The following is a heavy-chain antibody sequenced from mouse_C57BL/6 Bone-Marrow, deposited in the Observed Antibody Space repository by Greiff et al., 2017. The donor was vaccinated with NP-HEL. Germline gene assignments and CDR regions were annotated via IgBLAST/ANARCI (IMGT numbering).Heavy chain of an antibody. CDR1: GYTFTDYY. CDR3: RGYDFYFDV. J-gene: IGHJ1*03. CDR2: INPNNGGT. D-gene: IGHD2-2*01. V-gene: IGHV1-26*01. Sequence: EVQLQQSGPELVKPGASVKISCKASGYTFTDYYMNWVKQSHGKSLEWIGDINPNNGGTSYNQKFKGKATLTVDKSSSTAYMELRSLTSEDSAVYYCRGYDFYFDVWGTGTTVTVSS.